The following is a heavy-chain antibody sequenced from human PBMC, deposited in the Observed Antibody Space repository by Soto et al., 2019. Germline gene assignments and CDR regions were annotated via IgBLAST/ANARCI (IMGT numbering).Heavy chain of an antibody. CDR1: GYSFTSYW. CDR3: ARLVCCTNGVCYGEYFQN. Sequence: GESLKISCKGSGYSFTSYWIGWVRQMPGKGLEWMGIINPGDSDTRYTPSFPGQVTISADKSISTACLQWSSLKPADTTMYYCARLVCCTNGVCYGEYFQNWVQGTLVTVSS. V-gene: IGHV5-51*01. D-gene: IGHD2-8*01. CDR2: INPGDSDT. J-gene: IGHJ1*01.